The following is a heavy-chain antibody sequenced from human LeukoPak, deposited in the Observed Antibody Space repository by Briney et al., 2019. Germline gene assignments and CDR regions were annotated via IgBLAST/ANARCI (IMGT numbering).Heavy chain of an antibody. J-gene: IGHJ3*02. Sequence: ETGGSLRLSCAASGFTFSNAWMSWVRQPPGKGLEWIGEIYHSGSTNYNPSLKSRVTISVDKSKNQFSLKLSSVTAADTAVYYCARGLAGPVVVVAASDAFDIWGQGTMVTVSS. V-gene: IGHV4-4*02. CDR2: IYHSGST. CDR1: GFTFSNAW. D-gene: IGHD2-15*01. CDR3: ARGLAGPVVVVAASDAFDI.